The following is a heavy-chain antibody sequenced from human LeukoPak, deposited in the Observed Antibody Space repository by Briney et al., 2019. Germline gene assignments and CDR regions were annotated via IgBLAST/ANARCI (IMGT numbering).Heavy chain of an antibody. CDR2: ISSSSGTI. Sequence: GGSLRLPCAASGFTFSSYSMNWVRQAPGQGLEWVSYISSSSGTIYYPDSVKGRFTISRDNAKNSLYLQMNSLRAEDTAVYYCARDTLLSGQFDYWGQGTLVTVSS. CDR1: GFTFSSYS. V-gene: IGHV3-48*01. D-gene: IGHD3-10*01. J-gene: IGHJ4*02. CDR3: ARDTLLSGQFDY.